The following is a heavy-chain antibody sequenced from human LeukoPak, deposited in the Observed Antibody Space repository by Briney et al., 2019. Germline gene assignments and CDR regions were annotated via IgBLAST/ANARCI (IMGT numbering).Heavy chain of an antibody. Sequence: GGSLRLSCAASVFTFGVYAMPWVRQAPGKGLEWVSGIGGSGGSTNCADSVNGRFTISRDNPKNTLYLQMNSLIADDTDVYYCAKDAWTYCSGDWSPGPTSLYYWGQGTWVTVSS. CDR1: VFTFGVYA. V-gene: IGHV3-23*01. CDR3: AKDAWTYCSGDWSPGPTSLYY. CDR2: IGGSGGST. D-gene: IGHD2-21*02. J-gene: IGHJ4*02.